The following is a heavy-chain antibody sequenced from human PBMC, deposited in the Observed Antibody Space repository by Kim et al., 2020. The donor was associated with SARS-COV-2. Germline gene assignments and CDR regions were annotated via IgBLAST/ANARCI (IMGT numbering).Heavy chain of an antibody. J-gene: IGHJ4*02. V-gene: IGHV3-23*01. CDR2: ISGGGHNI. D-gene: IGHD6-13*01. CDR1: GFTFSTYA. CDR3: ADTWYGRVF. Sequence: GGSLRLSCAASGFTFSTYAMSWVRQAPGKGLEWVSVISGGGHNIQYAYSVKGRFTISRDNSKNMLYLQMNSLITEDTAIYYCADTWYGRVFWGQGTLVTVS.